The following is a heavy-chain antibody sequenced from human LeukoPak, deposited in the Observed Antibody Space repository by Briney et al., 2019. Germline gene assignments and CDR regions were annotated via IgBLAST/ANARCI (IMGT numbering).Heavy chain of an antibody. D-gene: IGHD2-2*01. Sequence: GGSLRLSCAASGFTFSSYAMSWVRQAPGKGVVWVSAISGSGGSTYYADSVKGRFTISRDNSKNTLYLQMNSLRAEDTAVYYCAKGPGSTSCYYCDYWGQGTLVTVSS. J-gene: IGHJ4*02. V-gene: IGHV3-23*01. CDR1: GFTFSSYA. CDR3: AKGPGSTSCYYCDY. CDR2: ISGSGGST.